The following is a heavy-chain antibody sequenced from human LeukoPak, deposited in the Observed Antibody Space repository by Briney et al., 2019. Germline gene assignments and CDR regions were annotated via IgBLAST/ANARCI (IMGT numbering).Heavy chain of an antibody. CDR2: INPSGGST. J-gene: IGHJ3*02. V-gene: IGHV1-46*01. CDR3: ARDIVVVVAATGSTTLYAFDI. D-gene: IGHD2-15*01. Sequence: ASVKVSCKASGYTFTSYYVHWVRQAPGQGLEWMGIINPSGGSTSYAQKFQGRVTMTRDTSTSTVYMELSSLRSEDTAVYYCARDIVVVVAATGSTTLYAFDIWGQGTMVTVSS. CDR1: GYTFTSYY.